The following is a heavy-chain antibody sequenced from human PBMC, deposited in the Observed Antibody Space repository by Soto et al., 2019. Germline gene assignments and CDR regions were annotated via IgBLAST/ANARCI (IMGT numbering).Heavy chain of an antibody. Sequence: LILSCAAFGFSFSSYTMNWVRQAPGKGLEWVSFISGSGSDIHYADSVRGRFTVSRDNAENSLYLQMNSLRADDTAVYYCARDGGGYATGWFANWGQGTLVTVSS. CDR2: ISGSGSDI. V-gene: IGHV3-21*03. J-gene: IGHJ4*02. CDR1: GFSFSSYT. D-gene: IGHD6-19*01. CDR3: ARDGGGYATGWFAN.